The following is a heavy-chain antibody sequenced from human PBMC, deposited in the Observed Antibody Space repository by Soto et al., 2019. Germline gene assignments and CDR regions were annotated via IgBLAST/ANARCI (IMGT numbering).Heavy chain of an antibody. CDR3: TRVARYYDSSGYYHDWSDP. J-gene: IGHJ5*02. D-gene: IGHD3-22*01. CDR2: IRSKAYGGTT. CDR1: GFTFGDYA. Sequence: PGGSLRLSCTASGFTFGDYAMSWVRQAPGKGLEWVGFIRSKAYGGTTEYAASVKGRFTISRDDSKSIAYLQMNSLKTEDTAVYYCTRVARYYDSSGYYHDWSDPWGQGTLVTVSS. V-gene: IGHV3-49*04.